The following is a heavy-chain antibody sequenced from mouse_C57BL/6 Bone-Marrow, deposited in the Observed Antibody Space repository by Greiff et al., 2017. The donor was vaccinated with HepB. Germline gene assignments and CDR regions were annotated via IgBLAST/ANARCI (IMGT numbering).Heavy chain of an antibody. V-gene: IGHV1-82*01. CDR1: GYAFSSSW. CDR2: IYPGDGDT. J-gene: IGHJ2*01. CDR3: ARSYYALDY. D-gene: IGHD1-1*02. Sequence: VQLQQSGPELVKPGASVKISCTASGYAFSSSWMNWVKQRPGKGLEWIGRIYPGDGDTNYNGKFKGKATLTADKSSSTAYMQLSSLTSEDSAVYFCARSYYALDYWGQGTTLTVSS.